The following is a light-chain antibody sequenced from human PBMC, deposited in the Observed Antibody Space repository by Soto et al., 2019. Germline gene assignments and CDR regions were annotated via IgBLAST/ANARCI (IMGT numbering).Light chain of an antibody. V-gene: IGLV4-69*01. CDR2: LTSDGSH. CDR1: SGHSTYA. J-gene: IGLJ3*02. CDR3: QTWGTGIRV. Sequence: QAVVTQTPSGSASLGASVKLTCTLSSGHSTYAIAWHQQQPEKGPRYLMKLTSDGSHTKGDGIPDRFSGSSSGAERYLTISSLQSEDEADYYCQTWGTGIRVFGGGTKLTVL.